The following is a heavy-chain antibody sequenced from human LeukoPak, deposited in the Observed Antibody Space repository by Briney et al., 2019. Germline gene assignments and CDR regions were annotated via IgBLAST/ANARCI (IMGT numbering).Heavy chain of an antibody. CDR2: INWNGDST. V-gene: IGHV3-20*01. CDR3: ARALKRNALDAFDI. J-gene: IGHJ3*02. CDR1: GFTFDDYG. D-gene: IGHD2-2*01. Sequence: GGSLRLSCAASGFTFDDYGMSWVRQGQGRGLEWVSAINWNGDSTGYADSVKGRFTISRDNAKNSLYLQMNSLRAEDTALYHCARALKRNALDAFDIWGQGTMVTVSS.